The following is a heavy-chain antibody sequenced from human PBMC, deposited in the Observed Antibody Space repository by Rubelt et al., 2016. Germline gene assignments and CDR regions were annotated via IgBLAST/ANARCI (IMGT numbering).Heavy chain of an antibody. V-gene: IGHV4-39*01. D-gene: IGHD2-8*02. CDR1: DGFISSSYY. CDR3: VRHHRRSCTGDCFAFDI. CDR2: INKSGNT. Sequence: QLQLQESGPGLVKPSETLSLTCTASDGFISSSYYWGWIRQPPGKGLEWIGDINKSGNTDYNPSLKSRVTISVDTSKNQFSLKLGSVTAADSAVYYCVRHHRRSCTGDCFAFDIWGQGTMVTVSS. J-gene: IGHJ3*02.